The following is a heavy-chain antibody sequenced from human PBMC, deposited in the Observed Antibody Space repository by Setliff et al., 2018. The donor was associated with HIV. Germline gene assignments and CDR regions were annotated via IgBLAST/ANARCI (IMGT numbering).Heavy chain of an antibody. CDR1: RLTLSAFS. Sequence: GGSLRLSCAASRLTLSAFSMNWVRQSPGKGLEWVSSISHSSHYIYYIDSLEGRFTVSRDNAKNSLYLQMNSLRAEDTAVYYCARDIGRDYDTTEDWFDPWGQGTLVTVSS. D-gene: IGHD3-22*01. CDR3: ARDIGRDYDTTEDWFDP. CDR2: ISHSSHYI. V-gene: IGHV3-21*04. J-gene: IGHJ5*02.